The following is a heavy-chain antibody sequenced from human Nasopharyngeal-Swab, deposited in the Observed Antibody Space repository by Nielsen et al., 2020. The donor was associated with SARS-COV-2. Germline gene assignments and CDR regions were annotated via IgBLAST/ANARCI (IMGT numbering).Heavy chain of an antibody. CDR2: ISAYNGNT. D-gene: IGHD4-23*01. CDR1: GYTFTRYG. J-gene: IGHJ4*02. CDR3: ARGRTSLHYGGNPELDY. Sequence: ASVKVSCKASGYTFTRYGISWVRQAPGQGLEWMGWISAYNGNTNYAQKLQGRVTMTTDTSTSTAYMELRSLRSDDTAVYYCARGRTSLHYGGNPELDYWGQGTLVTVSS. V-gene: IGHV1-18*01.